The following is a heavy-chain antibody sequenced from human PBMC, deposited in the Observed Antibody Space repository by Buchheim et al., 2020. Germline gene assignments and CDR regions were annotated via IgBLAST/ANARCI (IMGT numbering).Heavy chain of an antibody. Sequence: QVQLVQSGAEVKKPGSSVKVSCKASGGTFSSYAISWVRQAPGQGLEWMGGIIPIFGTANYAQKFQGRVTITADESTSTAYMELSSLRSEDTAVYYYARRFHDYGGNSGDYYYYGMDVWGQGTT. V-gene: IGHV1-69*01. CDR1: GGTFSSYA. J-gene: IGHJ6*02. D-gene: IGHD4-23*01. CDR2: IIPIFGTA. CDR3: ARRFHDYGGNSGDYYYYGMDV.